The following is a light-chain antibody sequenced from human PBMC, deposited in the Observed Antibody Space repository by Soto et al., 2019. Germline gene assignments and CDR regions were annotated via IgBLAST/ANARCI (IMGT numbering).Light chain of an antibody. CDR1: QTVSSF. Sequence: DIVLTQSPATLSLSPGERATLSCRASQTVSSFLAWYQQKPGQAPRLLIYDASNRATGIPARFSGSGSGTDFTLTISSLEPEDFAVHYCQQRSNWPPFTFGPGTKVDF. V-gene: IGKV3-11*01. CDR2: DAS. CDR3: QQRSNWPPFT. J-gene: IGKJ3*01.